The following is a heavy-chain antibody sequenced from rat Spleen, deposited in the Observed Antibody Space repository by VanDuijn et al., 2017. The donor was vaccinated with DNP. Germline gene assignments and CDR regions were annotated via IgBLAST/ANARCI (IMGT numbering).Heavy chain of an antibody. J-gene: IGHJ4*01. CDR2: ITNTGGST. CDR3: TRDRGQLGYYVMDA. V-gene: IGHV5-31*01. Sequence: EVQLVESGGGLVQPGRSLKLSCVASGFTFNNYWMTWIRQAPGKGLEWVASITNTGGSTYYPDSVKGRFTISRDNAKSTLYLQMNSRRSEDTATYYCTRDRGQLGYYVMDAWGQGASVTVSS. D-gene: IGHD5-1*01. CDR1: GFTFNNYW.